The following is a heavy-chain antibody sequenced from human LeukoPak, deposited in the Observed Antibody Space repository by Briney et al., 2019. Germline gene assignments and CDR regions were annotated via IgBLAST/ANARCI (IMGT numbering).Heavy chain of an antibody. CDR2: IKSKPAGGST. D-gene: IGHD6-13*01. CDR3: ASRIAAAGKLDY. J-gene: IGHJ4*02. V-gene: IGHV3-15*01. CDR1: GFTFSNAW. Sequence: GGSLRLSCTASGFTFSNAWMSWVRQAPGKGLEWVGRIKSKPAGGSTDYAAPIKGRFTISRDDSKNTLYLQMNSLRAEDTAVYYCASRIAAAGKLDYWGQGTLVTVSS.